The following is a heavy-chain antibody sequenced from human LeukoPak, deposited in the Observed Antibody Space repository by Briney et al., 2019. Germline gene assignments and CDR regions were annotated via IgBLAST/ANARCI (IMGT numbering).Heavy chain of an antibody. CDR2: INSDGSST. CDR1: GFTFSSYW. CDR3: ARANYYGSGRAAFDI. V-gene: IGHV3-74*01. D-gene: IGHD3-10*01. Sequence: PGGSLRLSCAASGFTFSSYWMHWVRHAPGKGLVWVSRINSDGSSTSYADSVKGRFTISRDNAKNTLNLQMNSLRAEDTAVYYCARANYYGSGRAAFDIWGQGTMVTVSS. J-gene: IGHJ3*02.